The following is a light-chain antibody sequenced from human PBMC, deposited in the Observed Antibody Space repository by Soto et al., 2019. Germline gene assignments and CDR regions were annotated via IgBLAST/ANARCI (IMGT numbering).Light chain of an antibody. V-gene: IGKV1-8*01. CDR2: AAS. Sequence: AFRWSNPQSPRSASTGDEVTTPGGPGRGIASYLPWYQQKPGKAPQPLIYAASTLQSGVPSRFSGSGSGTDFTLTISCLQSEDFATYYCQQYYSYPRTFGQGTKV. CDR3: QQYYSYPRT. J-gene: IGKJ1*01. CDR1: RGIASY.